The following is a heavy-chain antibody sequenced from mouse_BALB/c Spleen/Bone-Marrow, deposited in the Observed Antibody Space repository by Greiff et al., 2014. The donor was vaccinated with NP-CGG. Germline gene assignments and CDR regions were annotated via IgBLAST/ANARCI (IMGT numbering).Heavy chain of an antibody. CDR3: ARGRGHYYVYEAMDC. CDR1: GYTFTDYN. CDR2: INPNNGGT. V-gene: IGHV1-18*01. J-gene: IGHJ4*01. D-gene: IGHD1-2*01. Sequence: VQLQQSGPDLVKPGASVKIPCKASGYTFTDYNMDWVKQSHGKSLEWIGDINPNNGGTIYNQKFKGKATLTVDKSSSTAYMELRSLTSEDTAVYYCARGRGHYYVYEAMDCWGQGTSVTVSS.